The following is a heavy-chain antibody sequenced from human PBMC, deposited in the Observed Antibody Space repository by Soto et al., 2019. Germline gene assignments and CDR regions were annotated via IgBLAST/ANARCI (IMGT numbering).Heavy chain of an antibody. CDR1: GGTFSSYA. J-gene: IGHJ6*02. CDR3: ARGVACSGGSCYSYYYYGMDV. D-gene: IGHD2-15*01. Sequence: GASVKVSCKASGGTFSSYAISWVRQAPGQGLEWMGGIIPIFGTANYARKFQGRVTITADESTSTAYMELSSLRSEDTAVYYCARGVACSGGSCYSYYYYGMDVWGQGTTVTVSS. CDR2: IIPIFGTA. V-gene: IGHV1-69*13.